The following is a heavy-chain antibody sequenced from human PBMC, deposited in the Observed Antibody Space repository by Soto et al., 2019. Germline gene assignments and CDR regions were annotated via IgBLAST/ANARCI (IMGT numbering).Heavy chain of an antibody. CDR1: GFTFSTFD. Sequence: GGSLRLSCAGSGFTFSTFDIHWVRQAPGKGLEWVSGIGTLSDTFYAASVQGRFTISRQNAKNSVYLQMNSLRAGDTAFYYCARGEYYDFRSGHTLFDFWGLGTLVTVSS. CDR2: IGTLSDT. V-gene: IGHV3-13*01. D-gene: IGHD3-3*01. J-gene: IGHJ4*02. CDR3: ARGEYYDFRSGHTLFDF.